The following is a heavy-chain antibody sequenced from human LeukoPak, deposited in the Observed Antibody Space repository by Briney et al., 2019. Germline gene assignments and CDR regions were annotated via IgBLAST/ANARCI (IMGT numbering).Heavy chain of an antibody. CDR3: ARVGYYYDASGIYYFDY. V-gene: IGHV4-59*01. Sequence: SETLSLTCTVSGGSISSYYWTGIRQPPGKGLEWIGYIYYSGSTNYNPSLKSRVTISVDTSQNQFSLQLSSVTAADTAVYYCARVGYYYDASGIYYFDYWGQGTLVTVSS. J-gene: IGHJ4*02. D-gene: IGHD3-22*01. CDR2: IYYSGST. CDR1: GGSISSYY.